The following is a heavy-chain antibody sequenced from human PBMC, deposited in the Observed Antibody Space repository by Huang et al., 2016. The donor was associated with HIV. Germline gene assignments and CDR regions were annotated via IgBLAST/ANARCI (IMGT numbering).Heavy chain of an antibody. J-gene: IGHJ4*02. CDR2: IHYSGTP. D-gene: IGHD3-22*01. CDR3: ARLLSSDYYQFDF. CDR1: GDSISRGNY. V-gene: IGHV4-39*01. Sequence: QLQLQESGPGLVKPSETLPLTCTVSGDSISRGNYWAWIRQPPGKGLEWIGSIHYSGTPYYNPSLKSRVTISVDTSKNQFSLKLSSGTAADTAVYYCARLLSSDYYQFDFWGQGTLVTVSS.